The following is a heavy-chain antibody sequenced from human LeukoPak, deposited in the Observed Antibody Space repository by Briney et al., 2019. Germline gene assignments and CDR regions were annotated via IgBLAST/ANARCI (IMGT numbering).Heavy chain of an antibody. CDR2: INTDGITT. CDR1: GFIFSNYW. CDR3: SKDTFGAEDY. D-gene: IGHD3-10*01. J-gene: IGHJ4*02. V-gene: IGHV3-74*01. Sequence: PGGSLRLSCAASGFIFSNYWMHWVRHAPGKGLVWVSRINTDGITTSYADSVKGRFTISRDNAKNTLYLQMNGLRAEDTAVYYCSKDTFGAEDYWGQGTLVTVSS.